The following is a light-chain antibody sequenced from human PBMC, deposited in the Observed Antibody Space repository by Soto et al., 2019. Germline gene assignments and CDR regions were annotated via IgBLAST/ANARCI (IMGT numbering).Light chain of an antibody. J-gene: IGKJ2*01. CDR2: QVS. V-gene: IGKV2-30*01. CDR3: MQGTHWPPYT. Sequence: DVVMTQSPLSLPVTLGQPASISCRSSQSLAYIDGNTYLNWFHQRPGQSPRRLIYQVSNRGSGVRDRFSRSGSSTDFTLKISRMETADVGVYYYMQGTHWPPYTFGQGTKLEIK. CDR1: QSLAYIDGNTY.